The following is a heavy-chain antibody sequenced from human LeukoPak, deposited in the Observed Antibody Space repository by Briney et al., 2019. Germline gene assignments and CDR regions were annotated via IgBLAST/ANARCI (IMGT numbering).Heavy chain of an antibody. V-gene: IGHV3-23*01. J-gene: IGHJ3*02. CDR1: GFAFSSYA. Sequence: GGSLRLSCAASGFAFSSYAMSWVRQAPGKGLEWVSAISGSGGSTYYADSVKGRFTISRDNSKNTLYLQMNSLRAEDTAVYYCAKDPTVDDAFDIWGQGTMVTVSS. D-gene: IGHD4-23*01. CDR2: ISGSGGST. CDR3: AKDPTVDDAFDI.